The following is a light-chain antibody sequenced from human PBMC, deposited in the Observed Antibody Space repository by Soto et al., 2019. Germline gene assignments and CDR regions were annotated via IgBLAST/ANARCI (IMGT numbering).Light chain of an antibody. Sequence: EIVLTKSPGTLSLSPGERATLSCRASQTVTSNYLAWYQRKPGQAPRLLIYGASSRATDIPDRFSGSGSGTDCSLIITRLEPEECAVYFCQQYAGSPSTFGQGTKVEIK. CDR2: GAS. CDR1: QTVTSNY. J-gene: IGKJ1*01. V-gene: IGKV3-20*01. CDR3: QQYAGSPST.